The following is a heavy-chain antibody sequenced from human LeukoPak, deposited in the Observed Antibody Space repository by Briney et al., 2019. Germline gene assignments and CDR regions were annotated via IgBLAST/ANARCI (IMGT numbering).Heavy chain of an antibody. J-gene: IGHJ5*02. CDR2: ISGSGGST. V-gene: IGHV3-23*01. D-gene: IGHD3-10*01. Sequence: GGSLRLSCAASGLTFSSYAMSWVRQAPGKGLEWVSAISGSGGSTYYADSVKGRFTISRDNSKNTLYLQMNSLRAEDTAVYYCAKHVWFEELFSQNWFDPWGQGTLVTVSS. CDR3: AKHVWFEELFSQNWFDP. CDR1: GLTFSSYA.